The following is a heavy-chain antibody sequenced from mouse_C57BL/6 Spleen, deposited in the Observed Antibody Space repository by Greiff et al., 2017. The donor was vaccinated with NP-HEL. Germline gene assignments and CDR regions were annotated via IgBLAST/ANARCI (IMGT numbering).Heavy chain of an antibody. CDR2: ISTGGGST. CDR1: GFTFSDYY. J-gene: IGHJ1*03. Sequence: EVHLVESGGGLVQPGGSLKLSCAASGFTFSDYYMYWVRQTPEKRLEWVAYISTGGGSTYYPDTVKGRFTISRDNAKNTLYLQMSRLKSEDTAMYYCARYPAYYSNYWYFDVWGTGTTVTVSS. V-gene: IGHV5-12*01. CDR3: ARYPAYYSNYWYFDV. D-gene: IGHD2-5*01.